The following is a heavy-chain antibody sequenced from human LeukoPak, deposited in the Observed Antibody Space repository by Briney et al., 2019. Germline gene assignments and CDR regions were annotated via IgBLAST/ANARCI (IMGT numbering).Heavy chain of an antibody. CDR1: GGSISSYY. V-gene: IGHV4-59*01. D-gene: IGHD3-10*01. CDR3: ARVMGLEWFGDPPGGAFDI. Sequence: PSETLSLTCTVSGGSISSYYWSWIRQPPGKGLEWIGYIYYSGSTNYNPSLKSRVTISVDTSKNQFSLKLSSVTAADTAVYYCARVMGLEWFGDPPGGAFDIWGQGTMVTVSS. J-gene: IGHJ3*02. CDR2: IYYSGST.